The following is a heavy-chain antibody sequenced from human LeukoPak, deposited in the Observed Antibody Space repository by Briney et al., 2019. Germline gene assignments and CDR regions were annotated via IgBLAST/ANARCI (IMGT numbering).Heavy chain of an antibody. CDR1: GFTLSSYW. CDR2: IKQDGSEK. Sequence: PGGSLRLSCAASGFTLSSYWLSWVRQDPGKGLEWVANIKQDGSEKYYVDSVKGRFTISRDNAKNPLYLQMNSLRAEDTAVYYCARDRGGYDYSGYWGQGTLVTVSS. V-gene: IGHV3-7*01. CDR3: ARDRGGYDYSGY. D-gene: IGHD5-12*01. J-gene: IGHJ4*02.